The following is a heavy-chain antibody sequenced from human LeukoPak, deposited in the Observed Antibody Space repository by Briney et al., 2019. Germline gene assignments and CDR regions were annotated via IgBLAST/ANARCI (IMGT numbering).Heavy chain of an antibody. D-gene: IGHD3-22*01. J-gene: IGHJ4*02. CDR3: ARGDSSGYVDY. CDR1: GFTFSRYS. CDR2: IYSGGST. V-gene: IGHV3-66*01. Sequence: GGSLRLSCAASGFTFSRYSMNWVRQAPGKGLEWVSVIYSGGSTYYADSVKGRFTVSRDNPKNTLYLQMNNLRDDDTAVYYCARGDSSGYVDYWGQGTLVTVSS.